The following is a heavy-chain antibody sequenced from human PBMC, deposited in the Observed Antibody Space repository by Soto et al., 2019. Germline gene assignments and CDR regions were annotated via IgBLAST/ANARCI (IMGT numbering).Heavy chain of an antibody. CDR2: ISSGSDDI. CDR1: TFSMYS. Sequence: EVQVVESGGGLVKPGGSLRLSCTFTFSMYSMNSVRQAPGQGLEGVASISSGSDDIKYAESVKGRFTISRDNAKNSLHLQMNSLRAEDTAIYHCARDQGGSYDSWFDPWGQGTLVTVSS. CDR3: ARDQGGSYDSWFDP. V-gene: IGHV3-21*06. D-gene: IGHD1-26*01. J-gene: IGHJ5*02.